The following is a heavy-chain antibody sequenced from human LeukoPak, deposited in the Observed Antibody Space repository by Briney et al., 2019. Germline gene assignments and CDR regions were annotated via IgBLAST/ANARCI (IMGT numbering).Heavy chain of an antibody. Sequence: SETLSLTCTVSGGSISSYYWSWIRQPPGKGLEWIGYIYYSGSTNYNPSLKSRVTISVDTSKNQFSLKLSSVTAADTAVYYCARDRDGYNYLPPWRVGSPFDYWGQGTLVTVSS. J-gene: IGHJ4*02. CDR2: IYYSGST. CDR1: GGSISSYY. V-gene: IGHV4-59*01. D-gene: IGHD5-24*01. CDR3: ARDRDGYNYLPPWRVGSPFDY.